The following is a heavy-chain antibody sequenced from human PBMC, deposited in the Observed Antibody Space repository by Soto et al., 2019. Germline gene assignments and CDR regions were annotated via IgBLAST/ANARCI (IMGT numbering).Heavy chain of an antibody. D-gene: IGHD3-10*01. CDR1: GYTFTGYY. J-gene: IGHJ6*02. V-gene: IGHV1-2*04. CDR2: INPNSGGT. CDR3: ARDYFPVRGVIVGFGTYCYNYYGMDV. Sequence: ASVKVSCEASGYTFTGYYMHGVRQARGQGLEWMGWINPNSGGTNYAQKFQGWVTMTRDTSISTANMELSRLRSDDTAVYYYARDYFPVRGVIVGFGTYCYNYYGMDVWGQGTTVTVSS.